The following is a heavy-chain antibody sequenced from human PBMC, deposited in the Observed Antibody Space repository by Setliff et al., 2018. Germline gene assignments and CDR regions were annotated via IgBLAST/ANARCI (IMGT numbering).Heavy chain of an antibody. CDR2: IIPIFGTA. V-gene: IGHV1-69*13. J-gene: IGHJ4*02. CDR3: ARVQQLGTFDY. CDR1: GGTFSSYA. Sequence: VASVKVSCKASGGTFSSYAISWVRQAPGQGLEWMGGIIPIFGTANYAQKFQGRVTITADESTSTAYRELSSLRSEDTAVYYCARVQQLGTFDYWGQGTLVTVSS. D-gene: IGHD6-13*01.